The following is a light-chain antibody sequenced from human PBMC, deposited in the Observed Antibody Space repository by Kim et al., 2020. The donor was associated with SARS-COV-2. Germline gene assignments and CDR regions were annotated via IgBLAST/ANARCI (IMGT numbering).Light chain of an antibody. CDR3: QQYGTSPSS. Sequence: EIVLTQSPGTLSLSPGQRATLSCRASQSVSSNYLAWFQQKPGQAPRLLIYGASSRATGIPDRFSGSVSGTDFTLTISRLEPEDFAVYYCQQYGTSPSSFGQGTKLEIK. V-gene: IGKV3-20*01. CDR1: QSVSSNY. CDR2: GAS. J-gene: IGKJ2*03.